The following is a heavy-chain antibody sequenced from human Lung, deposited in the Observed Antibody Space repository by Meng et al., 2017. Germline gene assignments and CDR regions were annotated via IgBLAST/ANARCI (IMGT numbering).Heavy chain of an antibody. Sequence: QVQVGEFVAEVKKPGASVTLSCRASGYTFIDAYVHWVRQAPGQGLEWMGRIIPSSGDANSAQKFLGRVTLTWDTSISTAYMELSSLRSDDTAMYYCARDGGNYDFDYWGQGTLVTVSS. CDR3: ARDGGNYDFDY. V-gene: IGHV1-2*06. CDR2: IIPSSGDA. CDR1: GYTFIDAY. J-gene: IGHJ4*02. D-gene: IGHD1-7*01.